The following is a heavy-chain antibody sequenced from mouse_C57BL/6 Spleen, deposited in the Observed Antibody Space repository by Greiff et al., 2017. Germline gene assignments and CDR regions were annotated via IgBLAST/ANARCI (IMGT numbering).Heavy chain of an antibody. CDR3: ARVSGTLGYFDV. D-gene: IGHD4-1*01. V-gene: IGHV3-6*01. Sequence: EVKLQESGPGLVKPSQSLSLTCSVTGYSITSGYYWNWIRQFPGNKLEWMGYISYDGSNNYNPSLKNRISITRDTSKNQFVLKLNSVTTEDTATYYCARVSGTLGYFDVWGTGTTVTVSS. CDR1: GYSITSGYY. CDR2: ISYDGSN. J-gene: IGHJ1*03.